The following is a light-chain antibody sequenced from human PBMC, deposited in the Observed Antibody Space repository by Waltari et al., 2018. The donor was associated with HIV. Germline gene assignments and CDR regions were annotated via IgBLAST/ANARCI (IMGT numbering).Light chain of an antibody. J-gene: IGLJ2*01. CDR3: QSYPASLTVSLI. Sequence: QSVLTQPPSVSGAPGQRVTISCTGNSSNIGAGYDVHWHQQLPGKAPKLLISGTPKPPSGVRVRFSGSKSGTSAARAITGLRAEDEADYYCQSYPASLTVSLIFGGGTRLTVL. CDR1: SSNIGAGYD. CDR2: GTP. V-gene: IGLV1-40*01.